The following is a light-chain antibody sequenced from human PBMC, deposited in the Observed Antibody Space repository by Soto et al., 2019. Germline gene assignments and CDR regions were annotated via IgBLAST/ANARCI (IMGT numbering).Light chain of an antibody. V-gene: IGLV2-14*01. J-gene: IGLJ1*01. CDR3: QSFDAGVSGYV. CDR1: SSDVGYHNY. Sequence: QSVLTQPASVSGSPGQSITISCTGSSSDVGYHNYVSWYQQHPGKAPKLMIYEVSDRPSGVSNRFSGSKSGNTASLTISGLQAEDEADYYCQSFDAGVSGYVFGPGTKLTVL. CDR2: EVS.